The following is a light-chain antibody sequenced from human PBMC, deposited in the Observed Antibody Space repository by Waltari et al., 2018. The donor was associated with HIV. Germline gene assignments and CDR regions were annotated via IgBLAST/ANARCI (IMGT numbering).Light chain of an antibody. J-gene: IGKJ4*01. V-gene: IGKV1-39*01. CDR1: QRISSY. Sequence: DIQMTQSPSSLSASVGDRVTIPCRASQRISSYLNWYQQKPGKVPELRIYSASSLQIGVPSRFSGSGSVTDFTLTISSLQPDDFATYYCQQSYSTPRTFGGGTKVEIK. CDR2: SAS. CDR3: QQSYSTPRT.